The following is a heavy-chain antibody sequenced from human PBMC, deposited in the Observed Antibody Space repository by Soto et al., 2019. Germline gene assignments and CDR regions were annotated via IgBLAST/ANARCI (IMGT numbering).Heavy chain of an antibody. V-gene: IGHV1-69*06. CDR2: IIPIFGTA. CDR3: AGMELSAVAGKYYYYGMDV. D-gene: IGHD6-19*01. Sequence: QVQLVQSGAEVKKPGSSVKVSCKASGGTFSSYAISWVRQAPGQGLEWMGGIIPIFGTANYAQKFQGRVTITADKSTSTAYMELSSLRSEDPAVYYCAGMELSAVAGKYYYYGMDVWGQGTTVTVSS. CDR1: GGTFSSYA. J-gene: IGHJ6*02.